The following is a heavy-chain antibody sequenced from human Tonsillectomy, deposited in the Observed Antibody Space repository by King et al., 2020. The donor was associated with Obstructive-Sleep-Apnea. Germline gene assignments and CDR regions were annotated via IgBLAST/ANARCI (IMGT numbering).Heavy chain of an antibody. CDR2: ISWNSYSI. Sequence: DVQLVESGGGLVQPGRSLRLSCAASGFTFDDYAMHWVRQAPGKGLEWVSGISWNSYSIDYADSGKGRFTISRDNAKNSLYLQMNSLRAEDTASYYCARDNHGLDVWGQGTTVTVSS. CDR1: GFTFDDYA. J-gene: IGHJ6*02. CDR3: ARDNHGLDV. V-gene: IGHV3-9*01.